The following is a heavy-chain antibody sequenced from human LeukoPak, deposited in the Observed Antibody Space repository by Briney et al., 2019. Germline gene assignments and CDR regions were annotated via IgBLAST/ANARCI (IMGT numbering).Heavy chain of an antibody. Sequence: GGSLRLSCAASGFTFSSYAMHWVRQAPGKGLEWVAVISYDGSNKYYAESVKGRFTISRDNSKNTLYLQMNSLRAEDTAVYYCARAVPPAGSGYLDHFDYWGQGTLVTVSS. J-gene: IGHJ4*02. V-gene: IGHV3-30-3*01. D-gene: IGHD3-22*01. CDR1: GFTFSSYA. CDR3: ARAVPPAGSGYLDHFDY. CDR2: ISYDGSNK.